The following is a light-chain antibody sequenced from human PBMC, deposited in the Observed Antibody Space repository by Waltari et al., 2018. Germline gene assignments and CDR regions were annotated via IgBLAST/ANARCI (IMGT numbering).Light chain of an antibody. V-gene: IGKV2-28*01. CDR2: LGS. CDR3: MQALETWT. CDR1: QSLLHSNGHNY. J-gene: IGKJ1*01. Sequence: IVMTQSPLFLPVSPGEPAAISCRSSQSLLHSNGHNYLAWYLQKPGQSPQLLIYLGSHRASGVPDRFSGSGSGTDFTLKISRVEAEDVGIYFCMQALETWTFGQGTKVEIK.